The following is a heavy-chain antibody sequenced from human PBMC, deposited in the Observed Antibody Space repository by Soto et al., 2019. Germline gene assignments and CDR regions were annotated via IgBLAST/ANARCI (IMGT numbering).Heavy chain of an antibody. Sequence: EVQLVESGGGLVQPGGSLRLSCAASGFTFSSYWMHRVRQAPGKGLVWVSRINSDGSSTSYADSVKGRFTISRDNAKNPLYLQMNSLRAEDTAVYYCVRTSLVVAAATREDYWGQGTLVTVSS. CDR3: VRTSLVVAAATREDY. D-gene: IGHD2-15*01. J-gene: IGHJ4*02. CDR2: INSDGSST. CDR1: GFTFSSYW. V-gene: IGHV3-74*01.